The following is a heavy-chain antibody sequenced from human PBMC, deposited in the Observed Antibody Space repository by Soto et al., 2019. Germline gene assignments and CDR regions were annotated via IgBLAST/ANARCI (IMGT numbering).Heavy chain of an antibody. CDR3: ARVRIDSSGYYYAGPFDY. CDR2: INAGIGDT. J-gene: IGHJ4*02. V-gene: IGHV1-3*01. Sequence: ASVKVSCKDSGYTLTSYAMHWVRQATGQRLEWMGWINAGIGDTQYSQDFQGRVTITRDTSASTAYMELSSLRSEDTAVYYCARVRIDSSGYYYAGPFDYWGQGTLVTVSS. D-gene: IGHD3-22*01. CDR1: GYTLTSYA.